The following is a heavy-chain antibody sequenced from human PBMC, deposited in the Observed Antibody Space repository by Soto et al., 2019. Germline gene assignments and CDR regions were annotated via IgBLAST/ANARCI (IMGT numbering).Heavy chain of an antibody. CDR3: ARVGQQQLVTPPRDAFDS. D-gene: IGHD6-13*01. CDR1: GGSISSYY. J-gene: IGHJ3*02. Sequence: SETLSLTCTVSGGSISSYYWSWIRQPPGKGLEWIGYIYYSGSTNYNPSLKSRVTISVDTSKNQFSLKLSSVTAADTAVYYCARVGQQQLVTPPRDAFDSWGQGTRVTVSS. V-gene: IGHV4-59*01. CDR2: IYYSGST.